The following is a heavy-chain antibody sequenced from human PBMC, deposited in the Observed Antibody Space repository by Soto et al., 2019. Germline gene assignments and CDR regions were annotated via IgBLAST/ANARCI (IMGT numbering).Heavy chain of an antibody. D-gene: IGHD1-26*01. V-gene: IGHV3-23*01. J-gene: IGHJ4*02. CDR2: IAGSGVNT. Sequence: GGSLRLSCAVSGFTFSSYVMSWVRQAPGRGLEWVSAIAGSGVNTYYADSVKCRFTISRYNSKNTLYVQMNSLRADDTAVYYCARTLVGATFFFDYWGQGMLVTSPQ. CDR1: GFTFSSYV. CDR3: ARTLVGATFFFDY.